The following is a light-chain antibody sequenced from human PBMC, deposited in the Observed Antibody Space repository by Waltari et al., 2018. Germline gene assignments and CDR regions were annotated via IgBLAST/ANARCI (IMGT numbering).Light chain of an antibody. Sequence: DIQMTQSPTSLSASVGDRVTITCRASQGISNYLAWYQQKPGKAPKLLSYTASHLQSGVPSRFSVSGSGTDFTLIISSLQPEDFATYYCQQHNSNPLTFGGGTKVEI. CDR3: QQHNSNPLT. V-gene: IGKV1-17*01. CDR1: QGISNY. CDR2: TAS. J-gene: IGKJ4*01.